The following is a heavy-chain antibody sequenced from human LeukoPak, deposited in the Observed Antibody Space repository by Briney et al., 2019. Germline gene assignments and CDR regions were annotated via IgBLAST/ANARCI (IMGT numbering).Heavy chain of an antibody. CDR1: GFTFSSYS. CDR3: ARVVGWYDAFDI. D-gene: IGHD6-19*01. J-gene: IGHJ3*02. Sequence: GGSLRLSCAASGFTFSSYSMNWVRQAPGKGLEWVSSISSSSSYIYYADSVKGRFTISRDNAKNSLYLQMNSLRAEDTAVYYCARVVGWYDAFDIWGQGTMVTVSS. V-gene: IGHV3-21*01. CDR2: ISSSSSYI.